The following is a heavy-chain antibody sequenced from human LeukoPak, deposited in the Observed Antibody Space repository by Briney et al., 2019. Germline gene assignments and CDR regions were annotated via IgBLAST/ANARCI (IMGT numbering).Heavy chain of an antibody. CDR2: IYYSGST. D-gene: IGHD6-13*01. J-gene: IGHJ4*02. CDR1: GGSISSSSYY. CDR3: ARMRAAAGTFDY. V-gene: IGHV4-39*07. Sequence: SETLSLTCTVSGGSISSSSYYWGWIRQPPGKGLEWIGSIYYSGSTYYNPSLKSRVTISVDTSKNQFSLKLSSVTAADTAVYYCARMRAAAGTFDYWGQGTLVTVSS.